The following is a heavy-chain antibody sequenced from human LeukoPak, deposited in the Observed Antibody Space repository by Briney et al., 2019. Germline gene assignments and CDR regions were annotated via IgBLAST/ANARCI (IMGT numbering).Heavy chain of an antibody. CDR2: IIPILGIA. CDR3: AREESGSYYGNFPHYFDY. J-gene: IGHJ4*02. Sequence: GASVTVSCKASGGTFSSYAISWVRQAPGQGLEWMGRIIPILGIANYAQKFQGRVTITADKSTSTAYMELSSLRSEDTAVYYCAREESGSYYGNFPHYFDYWGQGTLVTVSS. D-gene: IGHD1-26*01. CDR1: GGTFSSYA. V-gene: IGHV1-69*04.